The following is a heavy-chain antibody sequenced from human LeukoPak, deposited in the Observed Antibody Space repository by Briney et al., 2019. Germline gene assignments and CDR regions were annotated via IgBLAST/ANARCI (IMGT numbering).Heavy chain of an antibody. J-gene: IGHJ5*02. V-gene: IGHV5-51*03. D-gene: IGHD2-15*01. CDR1: GYSFTSYW. CDR3: AGGYCSGGSCYWFDP. CDR2: IYPGESDT. Sequence: GESLKISCKGSGYSFTSYWIGWVRHMPGEGLEWGGIIYPGESDTRYSPSFQGQVTIPADKSICTAYLQWSSLKASDTAMYYCAGGYCSGGSCYWFDPWGQGTLVTVSS.